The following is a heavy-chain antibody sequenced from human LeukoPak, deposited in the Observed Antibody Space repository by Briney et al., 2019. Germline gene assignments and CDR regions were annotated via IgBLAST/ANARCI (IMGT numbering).Heavy chain of an antibody. D-gene: IGHD4-17*01. Sequence: PSETLSLTCSVSGRSISSGSYYWSWIRQPAGKGLEWIGRIYTSGSTNYNPSLKSRVTISVDTSKNQFSLKLSSVTAADTAVYYCAGIDYDSYYWGQGTLVTVSS. CDR1: GRSISSGSYY. J-gene: IGHJ4*02. CDR2: IYTSGST. CDR3: AGIDYDSYY. V-gene: IGHV4-61*02.